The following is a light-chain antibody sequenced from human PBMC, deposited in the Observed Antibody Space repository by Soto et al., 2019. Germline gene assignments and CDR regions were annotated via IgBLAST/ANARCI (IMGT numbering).Light chain of an antibody. J-gene: IGKJ2*01. CDR3: QQSDSTPYT. CDR1: QSISNY. CDR2: DAS. Sequence: DIQMTQSPSSLSASVGDRVTITCRASQSISNYLNWYQQKPGKDPNLLIYDASSLLSGVPSRFSGSGSGTDFTLTISSRQPEDFSIYYCQQSDSTPYTFGQGTKLEIK. V-gene: IGKV1-39*01.